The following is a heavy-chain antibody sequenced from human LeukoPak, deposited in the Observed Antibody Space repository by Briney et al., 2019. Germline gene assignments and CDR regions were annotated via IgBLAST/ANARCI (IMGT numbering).Heavy chain of an antibody. CDR2: IGNSGDDT. D-gene: IGHD4-17*01. Sequence: GRSLRLSCAASGFTFGSYAMSWVRQAPGKGLEWVSTIGNSGDDTYYADSVKGRFTISRDNSKNTLYLQMNSLRAEDTAVHYCAKGHGDPFDYWGQGTLVTVSS. V-gene: IGHV3-23*01. CDR3: AKGHGDPFDY. CDR1: GFTFGSYA. J-gene: IGHJ4*02.